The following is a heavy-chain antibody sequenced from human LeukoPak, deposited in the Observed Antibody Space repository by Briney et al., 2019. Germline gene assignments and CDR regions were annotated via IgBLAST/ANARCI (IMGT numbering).Heavy chain of an antibody. J-gene: IGHJ4*02. V-gene: IGHV1-18*01. CDR1: GYTFSNYV. Sequence: ASVKVSCKASGYTFSNYVISWVRQAPGHGLEWMGWISAYSGNTNYAQKLQGRVTMTTDTSTSTAYMELRSLRSDDTAVYYCARDRSGRLGFDYWGQGTLVTVSS. D-gene: IGHD1-26*01. CDR2: ISAYSGNT. CDR3: ARDRSGRLGFDY.